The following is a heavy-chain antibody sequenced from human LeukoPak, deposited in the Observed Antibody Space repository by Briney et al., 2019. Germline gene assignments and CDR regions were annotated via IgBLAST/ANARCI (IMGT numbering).Heavy chain of an antibody. V-gene: IGHV1-2*02. CDR3: AGQKDPRPIDY. Sequence: ASVKVSCKASGSAFTDHYMHWVRQAPGQGLEWMGWVNPASGGTNYAQKFEGRVTMTRDTSISTAYMELTALTSDDTAVYYCAGQKDPRPIDYWGQGTLVTVSS. CDR1: GSAFTDHY. CDR2: VNPASGGT. J-gene: IGHJ4*02.